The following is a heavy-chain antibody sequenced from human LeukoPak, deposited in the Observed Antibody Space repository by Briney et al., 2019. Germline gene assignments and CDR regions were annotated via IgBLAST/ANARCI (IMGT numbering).Heavy chain of an antibody. V-gene: IGHV3-53*01. Sequence: GGSLRLSCAASGFTVSSNYMSWVRQAPGKGLEWVSVIYSGGSTYYADSVKGRFTISRDNSKNTLYLQMNSLRAEDTAVYYCARLSLVYGDSGDYWGQGTLVTVSS. CDR3: ARLSLVYGDSGDY. J-gene: IGHJ4*02. D-gene: IGHD4-17*01. CDR2: IYSGGST. CDR1: GFTVSSNY.